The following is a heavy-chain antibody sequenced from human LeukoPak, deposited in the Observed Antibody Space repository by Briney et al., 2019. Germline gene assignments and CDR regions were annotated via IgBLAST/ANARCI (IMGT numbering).Heavy chain of an antibody. J-gene: IGHJ5*02. CDR3: AREGGRRRASNFDWFDP. D-gene: IGHD3-16*01. CDR2: VSSNSAYI. V-gene: IGHV3-21*06. Sequence: GGSLRLSCAASGFTFSAYTMNWVRQAPGKGLEWVSAVSSNSAYICYADSLRGRFTISRGNAKSLLYLQINSLRADDTAVYYCAREGGRRRASNFDWFDPWGQGTLVTVSS. CDR1: GFTFSAYT.